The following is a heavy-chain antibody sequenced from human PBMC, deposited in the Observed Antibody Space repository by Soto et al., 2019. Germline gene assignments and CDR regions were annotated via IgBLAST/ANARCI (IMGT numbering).Heavy chain of an antibody. CDR3: ARILWDSSGWYGDY. CDR2: IFSNDEK. Sequence: QVTLKESGPVLVKPTETLTLTCTVSGFSLSNARMGVSWIRQPPGKALEWLAHIFSNDEKSYSTSLKSRLTIPKDTSKSHVVLTMTDMDPVDTATYYCARILWDSSGWYGDYWGQGTLVTVSS. V-gene: IGHV2-26*01. D-gene: IGHD6-19*01. CDR1: GFSLSNARMG. J-gene: IGHJ4*02.